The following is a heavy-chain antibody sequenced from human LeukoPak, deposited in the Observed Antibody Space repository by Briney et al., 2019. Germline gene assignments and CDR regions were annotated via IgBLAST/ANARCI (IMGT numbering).Heavy chain of an antibody. CDR3: AREGGITVFGVAQPGGAFDI. CDR1: GGTFSSYA. CDR2: ITPVFGTA. D-gene: IGHD3-3*01. J-gene: IGHJ3*02. Sequence: SVKVSCKASGGTFSSYAISWVRQAPGQGLEWMGGITPVFGTAKYAQKVQGRVTMSTDESTSTAYMELSSLRSEDTAVYYCAREGGITVFGVAQPGGAFDIWGQGTMVTVSS. V-gene: IGHV1-69*05.